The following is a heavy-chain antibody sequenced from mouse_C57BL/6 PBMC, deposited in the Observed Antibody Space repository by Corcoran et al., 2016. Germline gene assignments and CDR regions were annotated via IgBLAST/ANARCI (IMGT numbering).Heavy chain of an antibody. Sequence: DVQLQESGPGLVKPSQSLSLTCSVTGYSITSGYYWNWIRQFPGNKLEWMGYISYDGSNNYNPSLKNRISITRDTSKNQFFLKLNSVTTEDTATYYCARDPIYDGYGFAYWGQGTLVTVSA. V-gene: IGHV3-6*01. CDR2: ISYDGSN. CDR3: ARDPIYDGYGFAY. CDR1: GYSITSGYY. D-gene: IGHD2-3*01. J-gene: IGHJ3*01.